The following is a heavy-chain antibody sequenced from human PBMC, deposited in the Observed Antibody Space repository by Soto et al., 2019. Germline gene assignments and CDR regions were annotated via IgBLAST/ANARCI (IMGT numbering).Heavy chain of an antibody. D-gene: IGHD6-19*01. CDR1: VGTFSSYA. V-gene: IGHV1-69*01. CDR3: ARTRRSGWYYFDY. J-gene: IGHJ4*02. CDR2: IIPICGTA. Sequence: QVQLVQSGAEVKKPGSSVKVSCKASVGTFSSYALSWVRQAPGQGLEWMGGIIPICGTAKYAQKFQGRVTITADESTSTAYMELRSLRSEDTAVYYCARTRRSGWYYFDYWGQGALVTVSS.